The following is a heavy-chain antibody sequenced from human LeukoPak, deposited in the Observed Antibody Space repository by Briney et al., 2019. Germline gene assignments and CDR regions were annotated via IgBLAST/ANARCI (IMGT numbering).Heavy chain of an antibody. CDR2: ISSGSYI. CDR3: ARAARDVFFDY. D-gene: IGHD3-10*02. J-gene: IGHJ4*02. Sequence: GGSLRLSCAASGFTFSSYNMNWVRQAPGKGLEWVSSISSGSYIYYADSVRGRFTISRDNAKNSLYLQMNSLRAEDTAVYYCARAARDVFFDYWGQGTLVTVSS. CDR1: GFTFSSYN. V-gene: IGHV3-21*01.